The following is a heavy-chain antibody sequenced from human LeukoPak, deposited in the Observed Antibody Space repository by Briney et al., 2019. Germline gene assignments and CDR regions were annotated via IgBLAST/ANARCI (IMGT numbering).Heavy chain of an antibody. Sequence: PSETLSLTCTVSGGSISSSSYYWGWIRQPPGKGLEWIGSIYYSGSTYYNPSLKSRATISVDTSKNQFSLKLNSVTAADTAVYYCAREGSVSRYSYYGIDVWGQGTTVTVSS. D-gene: IGHD1-26*01. J-gene: IGHJ6*02. CDR1: GGSISSSSYY. V-gene: IGHV4-39*07. CDR3: AREGSVSRYSYYGIDV. CDR2: IYYSGST.